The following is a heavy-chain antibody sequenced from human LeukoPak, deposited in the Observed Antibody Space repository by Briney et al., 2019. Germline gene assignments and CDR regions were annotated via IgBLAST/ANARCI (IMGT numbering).Heavy chain of an antibody. J-gene: IGHJ4*02. V-gene: IGHV3-21*01. D-gene: IGHD3-3*01. CDR1: GFIFSNYI. Sequence: GGSLRLSCAASGFIFSNYIMNWVRQAPGKGLEWVSSITDSSRYTYYADSVKGRFTISRDNAKNSLYLQMNSLRAEDTAVYYCARSYEGSGFSDWGQGTLVTVSS. CDR2: ITDSSRYT. CDR3: ARSYEGSGFSD.